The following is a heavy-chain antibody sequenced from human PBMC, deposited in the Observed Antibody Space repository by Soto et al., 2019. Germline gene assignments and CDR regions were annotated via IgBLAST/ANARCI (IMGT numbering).Heavy chain of an antibody. CDR1: GGSFSGYY. CDR2: INHSGST. J-gene: IGHJ4*02. V-gene: IGHV4-34*01. D-gene: IGHD3-22*01. CDR3: AREVYDSSGYYGDY. Sequence: PSETLSLTCAVYGGSFSGYYWSWIRQPPGKGLEWIGEINHSGSTNYNPSLKSRVTISVDTSKNQFSLKLSSVTAADTAVYYCAREVYDSSGYYGDYWGQGTLVTSPQ.